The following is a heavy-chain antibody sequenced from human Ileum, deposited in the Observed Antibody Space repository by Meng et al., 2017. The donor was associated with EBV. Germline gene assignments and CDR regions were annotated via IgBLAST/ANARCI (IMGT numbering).Heavy chain of an antibody. V-gene: IGHV4-4*02. CDR1: GASITESNS. J-gene: IGHJ4*02. Sequence: QLQLQESGPGLVKPSGTLSLTCAVSGASITESNSWSWVRQPPGKGLEWIGEIYHSGGTNYNPSLKSRVTISVDKPKNQISLKLNSVTAADTAVYYCARWAFIYSYGFDHWGQGTLVTVSS. D-gene: IGHD5-18*01. CDR3: ARWAFIYSYGFDH. CDR2: IYHSGGT.